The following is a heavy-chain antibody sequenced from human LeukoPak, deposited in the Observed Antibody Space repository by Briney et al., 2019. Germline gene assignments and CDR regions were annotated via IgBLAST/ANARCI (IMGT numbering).Heavy chain of an antibody. J-gene: IGHJ3*02. CDR2: ISPYNGNT. V-gene: IGHV1-18*01. CDR3: ARDVGDLRFLESDTFDI. Sequence: ASVKVSCKASGCTFTTFGVSWVRQAPGQGLEWMGWISPYNGNTNYAERLQGRVTMTTDASTSTAYMELRSLTSDDTAVYYCARDVGDLRFLESDTFDIWGQGTMVTVSS. CDR1: GCTFTTFG. D-gene: IGHD3-3*01.